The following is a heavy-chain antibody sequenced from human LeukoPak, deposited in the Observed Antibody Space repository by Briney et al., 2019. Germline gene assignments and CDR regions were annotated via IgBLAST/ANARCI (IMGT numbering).Heavy chain of an antibody. V-gene: IGHV4-61*03. Sequence: PSETLSLTCTVSGGSVSSGIDYWSWIRQPPGKGLEWIGYIFYSGTTNYNPSLESRVTISVDTPKNHFFLKLSSLTAADTAVYYCARTTSGWYYFDYWGQGTLVTVSS. CDR3: ARTTSGWYYFDY. J-gene: IGHJ4*02. CDR1: GGSVSSGIDY. D-gene: IGHD6-19*01. CDR2: IFYSGTT.